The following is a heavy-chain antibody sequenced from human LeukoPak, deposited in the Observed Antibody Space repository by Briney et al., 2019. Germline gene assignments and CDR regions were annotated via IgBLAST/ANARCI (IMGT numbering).Heavy chain of an antibody. D-gene: IGHD3-16*01. Sequence: SETLSLTCTVSGGPISSYYWSWIRQPPGKGLEWIGYIYYSGSTNYNPSLKSRVTISVDTSKPQFSLKVSSVTAADTAVYYCARGLRFGELADYWGQGTLVTVSS. J-gene: IGHJ4*02. CDR1: GGPISSYY. CDR3: ARGLRFGELADY. CDR2: IYYSGST. V-gene: IGHV4-59*08.